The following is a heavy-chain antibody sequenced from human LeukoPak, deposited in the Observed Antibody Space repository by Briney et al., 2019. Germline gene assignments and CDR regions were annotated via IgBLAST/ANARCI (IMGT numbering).Heavy chain of an antibody. Sequence: SETLSLTCTVSGGSISSYYWSWIRQPAGKGLEWIGRIYTSGSTNYNPSLKSRVTMSVDTSKNQFSLKLSSVTAADTAVYYCARSSSPSWSSYYFDYWGQGTLVTVSS. CDR2: IYTSGST. V-gene: IGHV4-4*07. D-gene: IGHD2-2*01. J-gene: IGHJ4*02. CDR3: ARSSSPSWSSYYFDY. CDR1: GGSISSYY.